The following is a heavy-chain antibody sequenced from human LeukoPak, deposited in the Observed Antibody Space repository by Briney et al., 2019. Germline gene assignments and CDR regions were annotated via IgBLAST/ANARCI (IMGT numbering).Heavy chain of an antibody. V-gene: IGHV3-23*01. CDR2: ISGSGGST. Sequence: GGSLRLSCAASVFTFSSYAMSWVRQAPGKGLEWVSAISGSGGSTYYADSVKGRFTISRDNSKNTLYLQMNSLRAEDTAVYYCAKGQWEVPAATFDYWGQGTLVTVSS. J-gene: IGHJ4*02. D-gene: IGHD2-2*01. CDR1: VFTFSSYA. CDR3: AKGQWEVPAATFDY.